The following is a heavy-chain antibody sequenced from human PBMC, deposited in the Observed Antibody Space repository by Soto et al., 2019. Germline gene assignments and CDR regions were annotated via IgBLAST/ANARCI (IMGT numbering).Heavy chain of an antibody. CDR1: GYTFTGYY. CDR2: INPNSGGT. Sequence: SVKVSCEASGYTFTGYYMHWVRQAPVQGLEWMGWINPNSGGTNYSQKFQGWVTMTRDTSISTAYMELSRLRSDDTAVYYCAREPSMSVTLESRTYGMDVWGQGTTVTVSS. D-gene: IGHD4-17*01. J-gene: IGHJ6*02. CDR3: AREPSMSVTLESRTYGMDV. V-gene: IGHV1-2*04.